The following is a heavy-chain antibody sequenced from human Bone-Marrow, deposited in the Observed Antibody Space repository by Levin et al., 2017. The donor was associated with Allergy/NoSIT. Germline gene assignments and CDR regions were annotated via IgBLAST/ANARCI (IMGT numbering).Heavy chain of an antibody. CDR1: GFTFRNYA. CDR3: ATGDTGGIWGGWLDP. CDR2: MSGDGSHQ. Sequence: PGGSLRLSCAGSGFTFRNYAVHWVRQAPGEGLEWVAVMSGDGSHQYYADSVKGRFTMYRDNSNDTLSLQMNSLRKDDTAVYYCATGDTGGIWGGWLDPWGQGTRVTVSS. D-gene: IGHD7-27*01. J-gene: IGHJ5*02. V-gene: IGHV3-30*04.